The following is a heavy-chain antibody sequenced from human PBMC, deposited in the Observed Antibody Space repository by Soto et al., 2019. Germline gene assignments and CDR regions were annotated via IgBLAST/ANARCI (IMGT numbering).Heavy chain of an antibody. D-gene: IGHD4-17*01. J-gene: IGHJ6*02. CDR1: GFTFSSYA. V-gene: IGHV3-23*01. CDR2: ISGSGGST. Sequence: EVQLLESGGGLGQPGGSLRLSCAASGFTFSSYAMSWVRQAPGKGLEWVSAISGSGGSTYYADSVKGPFTISRDNSKNTLYLQMNSPRTEDTAVYYCAKGLEGYYYYYYGMDVWGQGTTVTVSS. CDR3: AKGLEGYYYYYYGMDV.